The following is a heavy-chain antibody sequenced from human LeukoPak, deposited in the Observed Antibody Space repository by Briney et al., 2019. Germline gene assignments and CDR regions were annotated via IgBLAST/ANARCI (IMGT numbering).Heavy chain of an antibody. D-gene: IGHD6-19*01. J-gene: IGHJ4*02. CDR1: GFTFDDYA. CDR2: ISSSGTYK. CDR3: AKGKDSVAGATNDY. Sequence: GGSLRLSCAASGFTFDDYAMHWVRQAPGKGLEWVSSISSSGTYKYYADSVKGRFTISRDNAKNSLYLRMNSLRAEDTAVYYCAKGKDSVAGATNDYWGQGTLVTVSS. V-gene: IGHV3-21*01.